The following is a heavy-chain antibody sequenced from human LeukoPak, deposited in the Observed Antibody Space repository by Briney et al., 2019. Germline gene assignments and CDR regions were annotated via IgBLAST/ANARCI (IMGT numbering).Heavy chain of an antibody. CDR2: IDPSDSYT. D-gene: IGHD3-10*01. CDR1: GSSFTSYW. V-gene: IGHV5-10-1*01. J-gene: IGHJ5*02. CDR3: ARAGSGKKDNNWFDP. Sequence: PGASLRISCKGSGSSFTSYWISWVRQLPGKGLEWMGRIDPSDSYTNYSPSFQGHVTISADKSISTAYLQWSSLKASDTAMYYCARAGSGKKDNNWFDPWGQGTLVTVSS.